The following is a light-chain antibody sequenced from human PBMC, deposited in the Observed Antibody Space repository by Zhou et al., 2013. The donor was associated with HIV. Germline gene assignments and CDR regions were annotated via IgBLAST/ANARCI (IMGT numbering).Light chain of an antibody. J-gene: IGKJ1*01. Sequence: DIQMTQSPSTLSASVGDRVTITCRASQSISSWLAWYQQKPGKAPKLLIYKASSLESGVPSRFSGSGSGTEFTLTISSLQPDDFATYFCQQYSSFPTFGQGTNGGNQT. CDR3: QQYSSFPT. CDR2: KAS. V-gene: IGKV1-5*03. CDR1: QSISSW.